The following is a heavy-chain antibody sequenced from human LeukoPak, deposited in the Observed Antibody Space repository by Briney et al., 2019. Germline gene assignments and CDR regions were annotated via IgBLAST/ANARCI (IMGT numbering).Heavy chain of an antibody. CDR1: GFTFRGYA. CDR3: ARARRGYDSSGYYHYLDY. CDR2: ISYDGSTK. V-gene: IGHV3-30*12. D-gene: IGHD3-22*01. J-gene: IGHJ4*02. Sequence: GGSLRLSCAASGFTFRGYAMHWVRQAPGKGLEWVAIISYDGSTKYFADSVKGRFTISRDNSKSTLYLQMNSLRAEDAAVYYCARARRGYDSSGYYHYLDYWGQGTLVTVSS.